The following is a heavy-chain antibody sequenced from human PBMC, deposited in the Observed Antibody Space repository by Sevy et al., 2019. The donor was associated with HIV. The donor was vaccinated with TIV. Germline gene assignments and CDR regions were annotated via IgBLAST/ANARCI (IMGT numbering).Heavy chain of an antibody. Sequence: GGSLRLSCAASGFTFSNAWMSWVRQAPGKGLDCVGRIKGKSDDGTIDYAAPVKVRFSISRDDSKNTLYLQMNSLKTEDTAVYYCTTASWSQEDYYNYWGQGTLVTVSS. D-gene: IGHD6-13*01. J-gene: IGHJ4*02. CDR3: TTASWSQEDYYNY. CDR2: IKGKSDDGTI. V-gene: IGHV3-15*01. CDR1: GFTFSNAW.